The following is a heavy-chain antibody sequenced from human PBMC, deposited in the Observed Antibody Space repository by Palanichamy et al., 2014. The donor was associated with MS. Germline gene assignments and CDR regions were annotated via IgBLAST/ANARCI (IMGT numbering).Heavy chain of an antibody. V-gene: IGHV1-69*04. J-gene: IGHJ4*02. D-gene: IGHD6-19*01. CDR2: LIPTLGVI. Sequence: QVQLVQSGAEVKKPGSSVRVSCKASGDTFDKYSISWVRQAPRQGLEWMGRLIPTLGVINYAQNFKGRLTITADRSTSTAYMELSSLRSEDTAMYYCATDLGGWVYFASWGQGTLVTVSS. CDR1: GDTFDKYS. CDR3: ATDLGGWVYFAS.